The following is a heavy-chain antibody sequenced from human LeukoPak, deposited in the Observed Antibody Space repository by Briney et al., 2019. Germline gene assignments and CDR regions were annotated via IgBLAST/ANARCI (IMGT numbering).Heavy chain of an antibody. J-gene: IGHJ4*02. CDR1: GGTFSSYT. CDR3: ARVDDISLFDY. Sequence: SVKVSCKASGGTFSSYTNSWVRQAPGQGLEWMGRIIPILGIANYAQKFQGRVTITADKSTSTAYMELSSLRSEDTAVYYCARVDDISLFDYWGQGTLVTVSS. CDR2: IIPILGIA. V-gene: IGHV1-69*02. D-gene: IGHD3-9*01.